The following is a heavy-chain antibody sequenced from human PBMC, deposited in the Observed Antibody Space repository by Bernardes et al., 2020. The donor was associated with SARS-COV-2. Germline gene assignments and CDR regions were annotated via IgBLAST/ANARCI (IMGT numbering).Heavy chain of an antibody. CDR1: GFTFNTYA. D-gene: IGHD6-13*01. CDR3: AKYISIAGVGPFLLDF. Sequence: GGSLRLSCAASGFTFNTYAMSWVRQAPGKGLEWVSSISGSGGSTYNADSVKGRFTISRANSKNMLYLRMNSLRAEDTAVYYCAKYISIAGVGPFLLDFWGQGTLVTVSS. CDR2: ISGSGGST. V-gene: IGHV3-23*01. J-gene: IGHJ4*02.